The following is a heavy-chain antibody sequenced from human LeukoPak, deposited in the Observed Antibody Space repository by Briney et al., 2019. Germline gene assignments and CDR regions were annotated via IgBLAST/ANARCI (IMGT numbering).Heavy chain of an antibody. V-gene: IGHV4-39*07. CDR2: IYYSGST. CDR1: GGSISSSSYY. CDR3: RLLSIDEIDASQFDH. J-gene: IGHJ4*02. D-gene: IGHD2-2*01. Sequence: SETLSLTCTVSGGSISSSSYYWGWIRQPPGKGLEWIGSIYYSGSTYYNPSLKSRVTISVDTSKNQFSLKLSSVTAADTAVYYCRLLSIDEIDASQFDHWGQGTPVTVSS.